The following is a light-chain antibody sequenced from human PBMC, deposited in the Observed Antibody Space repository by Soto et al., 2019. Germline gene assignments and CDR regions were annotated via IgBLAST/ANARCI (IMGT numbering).Light chain of an antibody. CDR3: SSYTSISSWV. CDR2: EVS. CDR1: SSDVGAYNY. V-gene: IGLV2-14*01. Sequence: QSALTQPASMSGSPGQSITISCTGTSSDVGAYNYVSWYQQHPGKAPKVMIYEVSNRPSGVSNRFSGSKSGNTASLTISGLQAEDEADYYCSSYTSISSWVFGGGTKVTVL. J-gene: IGLJ3*02.